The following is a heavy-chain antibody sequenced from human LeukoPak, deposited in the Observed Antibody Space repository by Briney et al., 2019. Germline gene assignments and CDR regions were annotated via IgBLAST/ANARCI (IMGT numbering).Heavy chain of an antibody. CDR1: GGSVSSGSYY. D-gene: IGHD5-18*01. V-gene: IGHV4-61*01. J-gene: IGHJ4*02. CDR3: ARGSDTAMVPYYFDY. Sequence: SETLSLTCTVSGGSVSSGSYYWSWIRQPPGKGLEWIGYIYYSGSTNYNPSLKSRVTISVDTSKNQFSLKLSSVTAADTAVYYCARGSDTAMVPYYFDYWGQGTLVTVSS. CDR2: IYYSGST.